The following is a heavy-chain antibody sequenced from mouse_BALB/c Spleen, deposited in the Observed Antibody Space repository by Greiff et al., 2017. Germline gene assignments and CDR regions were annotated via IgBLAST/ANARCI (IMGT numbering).Heavy chain of an antibody. V-gene: IGHV7-3*02. D-gene: IGHD1-1*01. CDR1: GFTFTDYY. J-gene: IGHJ1*01. CDR2: IRNKANGYTT. Sequence: EVKVVESGGGLVQPGGSLRLSCATSGFTFTDYYMSWVRQPPGKALEWLGFIRNKANGYTTEYSASVKGRFTISRDNSQSILYLQMNTLRAEDSATYYCARDYYGSSYGWYFDVWGAGTTVTVSS. CDR3: ARDYYGSSYGWYFDV.